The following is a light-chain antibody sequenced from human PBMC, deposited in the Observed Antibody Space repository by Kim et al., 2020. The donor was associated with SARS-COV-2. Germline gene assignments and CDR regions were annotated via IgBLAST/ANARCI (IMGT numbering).Light chain of an antibody. CDR1: SSNIGAGFD. CDR2: GNS. CDR3: QSYDSSLSGSV. J-gene: IGLJ2*01. V-gene: IGLV1-40*01. Sequence: QSVLTQPPSVSGAPGQRVTISCTGSSSNIGAGFDVHWYQQLPGTAPKLLIYGNSNRPSGVPDRFSGSKSGTSASLAITGLQAEDEAEYYCQSYDSSLSGSVFGGGTQLTV.